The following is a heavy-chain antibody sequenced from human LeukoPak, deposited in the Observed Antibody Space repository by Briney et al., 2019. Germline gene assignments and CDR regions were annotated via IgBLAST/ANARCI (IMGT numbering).Heavy chain of an antibody. CDR2: IYTSGST. D-gene: IGHD3-22*01. CDR1: GGFISSYY. V-gene: IGHV4-4*07. J-gene: IGHJ3*02. Sequence: SETLSLTCTVSGGFISSYYWSWIRQPAGKGLEWIGRIYTSGSTNYNPSLKSRVTMSVDTSKNQFSLKLSSVTAADTAVYYCARAGAYDSSGYYYGHDAFDIWGQGTMVTVSS. CDR3: ARAGAYDSSGYYYGHDAFDI.